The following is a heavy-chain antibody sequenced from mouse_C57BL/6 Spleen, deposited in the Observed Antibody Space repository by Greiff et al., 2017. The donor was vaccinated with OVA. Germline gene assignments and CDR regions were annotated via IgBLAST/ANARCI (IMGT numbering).Heavy chain of an antibody. D-gene: IGHD2-2*01. CDR2: IRLKSDNYAT. CDR1: GFTFSNYW. Sequence: EVHLVESGGGLVQPGGSMKLSCVASGFTFSNYWMNWVRQSPEKGLEWVAQIRLKSDNYATHYAESVKGRFTISRDDSKSSVYLQMNNLRAEDTGIYYCTYMVTSYYYAMDYWGQGTSVTVSS. CDR3: TYMVTSYYYAMDY. V-gene: IGHV6-3*01. J-gene: IGHJ4*01.